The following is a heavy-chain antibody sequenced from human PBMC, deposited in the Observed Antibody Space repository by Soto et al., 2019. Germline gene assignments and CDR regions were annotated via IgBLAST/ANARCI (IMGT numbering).Heavy chain of an antibody. CDR3: ARVPRSLEWLLYFDY. CDR2: INHSGST. D-gene: IGHD3-3*01. V-gene: IGHV4-34*01. CDR1: GGSLSGYY. J-gene: IGHJ4*02. Sequence: SETLSLTCAVYGGSLSGYYWSWIRQPPGKGLEWIGEINHSGSTNYNPSLKSRVTISVDTSKNQFSLKLSSVTAADTAVYYCARVPRSLEWLLYFDYWGQGTLVTVSS.